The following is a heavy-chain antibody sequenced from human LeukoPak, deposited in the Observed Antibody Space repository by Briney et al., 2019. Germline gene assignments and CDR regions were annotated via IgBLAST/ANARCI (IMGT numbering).Heavy chain of an antibody. Sequence: GGSLRLSCAASGFTFSDYYMSWLRQAPGKGLEWVSAISGSGGSTYYADSVKGRFTISRDNSKNTLYLQMNSLRAEDTAVYYCAKVLGHYYDSSGYSPWGQGTLVTVSS. J-gene: IGHJ1*01. CDR2: ISGSGGST. CDR3: AKVLGHYYDSSGYSP. V-gene: IGHV3-23*01. D-gene: IGHD3-22*01. CDR1: GFTFSDYY.